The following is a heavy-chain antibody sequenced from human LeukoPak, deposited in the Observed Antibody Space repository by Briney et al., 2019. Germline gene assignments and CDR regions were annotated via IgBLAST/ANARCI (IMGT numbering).Heavy chain of an antibody. CDR3: ARETRYSNTWAFDY. D-gene: IGHD6-13*01. CDR1: GFTVSSNY. V-gene: IGHV3-53*01. J-gene: IGHJ4*02. Sequence: GGSLRLSCAASGFTVSSNYMSWVRQAPGKGLEWVSVIYSGGSTYYADSVKGRFTISRDNSKNTLYLQMNSLRAEDTAVYYCARETRYSNTWAFDYWGQGSLVTVSS. CDR2: IYSGGST.